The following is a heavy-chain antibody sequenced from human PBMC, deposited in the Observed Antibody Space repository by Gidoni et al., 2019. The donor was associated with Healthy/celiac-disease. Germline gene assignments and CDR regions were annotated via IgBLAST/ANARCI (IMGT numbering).Heavy chain of an antibody. CDR2: IYYSGGT. J-gene: IGHJ3*02. V-gene: IGHV4-39*01. CDR1: GGSISSSSSY. Sequence: QLQLQESGPGLVKPSEHLSITCTVSGGSISSSSSYWGWIRQPPGKGPEWIGSIYYSGGTYYNPSLKSRVTISVDTSKNQFSLKLSSVTAADTAVYYCARLYDAFDIWGQGTMVTVSS. CDR3: ARLYDAFDI.